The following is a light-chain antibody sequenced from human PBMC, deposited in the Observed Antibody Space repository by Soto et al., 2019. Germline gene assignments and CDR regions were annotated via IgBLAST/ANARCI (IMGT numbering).Light chain of an antibody. CDR1: SSDVGGYNS. CDR3: SSYTTSSTLV. V-gene: IGLV2-14*01. CDR2: EVS. Sequence: QSVLTHPASVSGSPGQSITISCTGTSSDVGGYNSVSWYQQHPGKAPKIMIFEVSNRPSGVSNRFSGSKSGNTASLTISGLQTEDEADYYCSSYTTSSTLVFGIGTKVTVL. J-gene: IGLJ1*01.